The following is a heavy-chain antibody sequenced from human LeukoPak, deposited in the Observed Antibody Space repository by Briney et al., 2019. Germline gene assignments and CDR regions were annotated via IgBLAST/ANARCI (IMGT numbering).Heavy chain of an antibody. V-gene: IGHV4-39*07. J-gene: IGHJ4*02. CDR3: ARGRRAAAGIKGGYYFDY. CDR2: INHSGST. Sequence: SETLSLTCTVSGGSISSGGYYWSWIRQPPGKGLEWIGEINHSGSTNYNPSLKSRVTISVDTSKNQFSLKLSSVTAADTAVYYCARGRRAAAGIKGGYYFDYWGQGTLVTVSS. D-gene: IGHD6-13*01. CDR1: GGSISSGGYY.